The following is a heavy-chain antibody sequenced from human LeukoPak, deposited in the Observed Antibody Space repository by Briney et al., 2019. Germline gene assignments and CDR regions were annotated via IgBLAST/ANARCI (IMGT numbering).Heavy chain of an antibody. J-gene: IGHJ4*02. V-gene: IGHV4-61*08. D-gene: IGHD3-10*01. CDR3: ASGPRNYYYSGSYHY. CDR2: IYYGGNT. CDR1: GGSFNSDDYY. Sequence: SETLSLTCGVSGGSFNSDDYYWSWIRQPPGRGLEWIGYIYYGGNTNYNPSLRSRVTISMDTSKNQFSLKVNSVTAADTAVYFCASGPRNYYYSGSYHYWGQGALVTVSS.